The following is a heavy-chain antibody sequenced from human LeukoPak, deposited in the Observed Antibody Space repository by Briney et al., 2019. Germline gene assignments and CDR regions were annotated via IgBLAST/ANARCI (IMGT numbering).Heavy chain of an antibody. V-gene: IGHV3-21*01. J-gene: IGHJ6*03. CDR1: GFTFSSYT. CDR3: ARISGYDNFYHYYNMDV. Sequence: GGSLRLSCAASGFTFSSYTMNWVRQAPGKGLEWVSSISSSSSYMYYADSVKGRFTISRDNAKNSLYLQMNSLRAEDTAVYYCARISGYDNFYHYYNMDVWGKGTTVTISS. CDR2: ISSSSSYM. D-gene: IGHD5-12*01.